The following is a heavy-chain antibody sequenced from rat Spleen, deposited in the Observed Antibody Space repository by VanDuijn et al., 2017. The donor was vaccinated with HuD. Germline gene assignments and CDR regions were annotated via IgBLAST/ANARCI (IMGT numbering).Heavy chain of an antibody. D-gene: IGHD1-6*01. J-gene: IGHJ2*01. V-gene: IGHV2-47*01. CDR1: GISITSNS. CDR2: IWGDGGT. Sequence: QVQLKESGPGLVQPIQTLSLTCTVSGISITSNSVSWIRQPPGKGLEWMGGIWGDGGTSYNSALKSRLSISKDTSESQVFLKMNNLQTEDTATYYCARDGYTLFDYWGQGVMVTVSS. CDR3: ARDGYTLFDY.